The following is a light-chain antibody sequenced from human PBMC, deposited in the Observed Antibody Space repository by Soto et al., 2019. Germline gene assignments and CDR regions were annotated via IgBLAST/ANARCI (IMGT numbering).Light chain of an antibody. CDR2: GES. Sequence: IQLTQSPSSLSASMGDRVTLTCRASQGIINYLAWYQQKPGKAPKLLIYGESTLQAGVPSRFSGSGSVTDFTLTVSSLQPDDLATHYCQQLFMYPPTFGPGTKVDIK. CDR1: QGIINY. J-gene: IGKJ3*01. V-gene: IGKV1-9*01. CDR3: QQLFMYPPT.